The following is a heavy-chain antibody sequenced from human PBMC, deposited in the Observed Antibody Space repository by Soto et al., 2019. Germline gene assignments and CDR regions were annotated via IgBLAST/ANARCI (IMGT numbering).Heavy chain of an antibody. J-gene: IGHJ5*02. Sequence: QLQLQESGPGLVKPSETLSLTCTVSGVSISSGNYYWGWIRQPPGKGMEWIGSIHYSETTHYHPSFKSRATMSVDPSNNLVSLKLRSVTAADTAVYHCARQFVALPAGRRLDWFVLWVQGTLVTVSS. D-gene: IGHD2-2*01. CDR2: IHYSETT. CDR1: GVSISSGNYY. V-gene: IGHV4-39*01. CDR3: ARQFVALPAGRRLDWFVL.